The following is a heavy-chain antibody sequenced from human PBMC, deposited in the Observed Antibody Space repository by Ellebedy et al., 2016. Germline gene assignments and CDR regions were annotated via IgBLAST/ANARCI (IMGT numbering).Heavy chain of an antibody. D-gene: IGHD5-12*01. CDR3: ARVVATPNWFDP. CDR2: IIPIFGTA. CDR1: GGTFSSYA. J-gene: IGHJ5*02. Sequence: SVKVSCXASGGTFSSYAISWVRQAPGQGLEWMGGIIPIFGTANYAQKFQGRVTITADESTSTAYMELSSLRSEDTAVYYCARVVATPNWFDPWGQGTLVTVSS. V-gene: IGHV1-69*13.